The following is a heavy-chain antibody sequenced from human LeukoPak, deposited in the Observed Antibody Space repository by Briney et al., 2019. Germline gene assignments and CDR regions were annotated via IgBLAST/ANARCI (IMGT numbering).Heavy chain of an antibody. D-gene: IGHD1-26*01. J-gene: IGHJ5*02. CDR1: GYTFTSYG. CDR3: ARVGQWELLRLEDWFDP. CDR2: ISAYNGNT. Sequence: GASVKVSCKASGYTFTSYGISWVRQAPGQGLEWMGWISAYNGNTNYAQKLQGRVTMTTDTSTSTAYMELRSLRSDDTAVYYCARVGQWELLRLEDWFDPWGQGTLVTVSS. V-gene: IGHV1-18*01.